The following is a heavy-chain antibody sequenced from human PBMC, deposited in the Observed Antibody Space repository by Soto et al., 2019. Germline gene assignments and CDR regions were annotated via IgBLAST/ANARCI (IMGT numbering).Heavy chain of an antibody. D-gene: IGHD5-12*01. CDR2: IYSTENT. V-gene: IGHV4-39*01. CDR3: ARAGVATIYPGNNWFDP. Sequence: SETLSLTCTVSGGSVSSNSYSWGWIRQSPGKGLEWIGIIYSTENTYYHPSLLSRVTISADTSMNEFSLRLSSVTAADTAMYYCARAGVATIYPGNNWFDPWGQGTLVTVSS. CDR1: GGSVSSNSYS. J-gene: IGHJ5*02.